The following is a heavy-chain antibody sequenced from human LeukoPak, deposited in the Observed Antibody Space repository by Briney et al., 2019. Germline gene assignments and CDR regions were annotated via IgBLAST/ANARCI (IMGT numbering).Heavy chain of an antibody. CDR3: ARDHPATSLTTRAFDI. D-gene: IGHD4-17*01. V-gene: IGHV3-53*01. J-gene: IGHJ3*02. Sequence: GGSLRLSCAASGFTVSRNYMSWVRQAPGKGLEWVSIIFSGGDTYYADSVKGRFTISRDNSKNTVYLQMNSLRAEDTAVHYCARDHPATSLTTRAFDIWGQGTMVTVSS. CDR2: IFSGGDT. CDR1: GFTVSRNY.